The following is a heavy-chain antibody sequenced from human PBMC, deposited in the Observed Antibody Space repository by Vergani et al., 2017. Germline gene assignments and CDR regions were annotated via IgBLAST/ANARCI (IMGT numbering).Heavy chain of an antibody. J-gene: IGHJ4*02. Sequence: EVELVQSGPEIRKPGESLKISCKGSEYSFGKYWIGWVRQMPGKGLEWMGIIYPADSDTRYSPSFQGQVTISADKSISTAFLQWDSLKASDTALYYCARHTTYTDSWGQGTLVTVSS. CDR3: ARHTTYTDS. CDR2: IYPADSDT. CDR1: EYSFGKYW. D-gene: IGHD1-1*01. V-gene: IGHV5-51*01.